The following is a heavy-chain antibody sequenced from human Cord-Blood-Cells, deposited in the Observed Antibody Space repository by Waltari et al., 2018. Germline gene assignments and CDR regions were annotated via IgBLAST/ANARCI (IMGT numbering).Heavy chain of an antibody. CDR1: GYTFTSYY. V-gene: IGHV1-46*01. CDR2: INPSGGST. D-gene: IGHD3-16*02. CDR3: VRDKLSGYDY. Sequence: QVQLVQSGAEVKTPGASGKVSCKASGYTFTSYYIHWVRQAPGQGLEWMGIINPSGGSTSYAQKFQGRVTMTRDMSTSTVYMELSSLRSEDTAVYYCVRDKLSGYDYWGQGTLVTVSS. J-gene: IGHJ4*02.